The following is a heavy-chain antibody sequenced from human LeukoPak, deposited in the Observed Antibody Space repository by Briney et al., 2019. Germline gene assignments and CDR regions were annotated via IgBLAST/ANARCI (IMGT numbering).Heavy chain of an antibody. CDR1: GFTFSTYG. Sequence: GGSLRLSCAASGFTFSTYGMHWVRQAPGKGLEWVAVISYDGNNKYYADSVKGRVTISRDKSKNTLYLHMDSLRAEDAAVYYCASLLGGVYAFDIWGQGTMVTVSS. D-gene: IGHD3-16*01. CDR2: ISYDGNNK. J-gene: IGHJ3*02. CDR3: ASLLGGVYAFDI. V-gene: IGHV3-30*03.